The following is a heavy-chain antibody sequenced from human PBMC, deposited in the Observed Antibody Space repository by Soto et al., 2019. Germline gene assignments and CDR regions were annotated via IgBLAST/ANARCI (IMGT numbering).Heavy chain of an antibody. D-gene: IGHD5-12*01. CDR2: INAGNGNT. J-gene: IGHJ4*02. CDR3: ARDWGYDSFDY. CDR1: GYTFTSYA. V-gene: IGHV1-3*05. Sequence: QVQLVQSGAEEKKPGASVKVSCKASGYTFTSYAMHWVRQAPGQRLEWMGWINAGNGNTKYSQKFQGRVTITRDTSESTAYMELSSLRSEDTAVYSCARDWGYDSFDYWGQGTLVTVSS.